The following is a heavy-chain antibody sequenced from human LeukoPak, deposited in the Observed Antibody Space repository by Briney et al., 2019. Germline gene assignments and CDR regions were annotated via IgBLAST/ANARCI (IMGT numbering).Heavy chain of an antibody. D-gene: IGHD3-9*01. CDR1: GFTFSSYT. CDR3: ARKENILTGYYDH. CDR2: ISSDSNYI. J-gene: IGHJ5*02. V-gene: IGHV3-21*01. Sequence: GGSLRLSCAASGFTFSSYTMNWVRQAPGKGLEWVSSISSDSNYIYYADSVKGGFTISRDNARNTLDLQMNSLRAEDTAVYYCARKENILTGYYDHWGQGTLVTVSS.